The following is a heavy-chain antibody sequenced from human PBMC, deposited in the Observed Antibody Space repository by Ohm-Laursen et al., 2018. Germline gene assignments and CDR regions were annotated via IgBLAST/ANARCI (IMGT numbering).Heavy chain of an antibody. Sequence: SLRLSCSASGFTFSSNAMNWVRQAPGEGLEWVSSISSGSRYIHYADSVQGRFTLSRDNAKNSLYLQMNSLRAEDTAVYYCARGGQQQVEDYWGQGTLVTVSS. J-gene: IGHJ4*02. CDR2: ISSGSRYI. CDR1: GFTFSSNA. V-gene: IGHV3-21*04. CDR3: ARGGQQQVEDY. D-gene: IGHD6-13*01.